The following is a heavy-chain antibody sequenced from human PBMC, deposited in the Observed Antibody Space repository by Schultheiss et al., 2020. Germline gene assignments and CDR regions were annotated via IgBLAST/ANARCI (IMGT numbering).Heavy chain of an antibody. D-gene: IGHD3-3*01. CDR2: IYYSGST. CDR1: GGSISSGGYY. Sequence: SETLSLTCTVSGGSISSGGYYWSWIRQHPGKGLEWIGYIYYSGSTYYNPSLKSRVTISVDTSKNQFSLKLSSVTAADTAVYYCARGGSYYDFWSGYYSWLEYFDYWGQGTLVTVSS. CDR3: ARGGSYYDFWSGYYSWLEYFDY. V-gene: IGHV4-31*03. J-gene: IGHJ4*02.